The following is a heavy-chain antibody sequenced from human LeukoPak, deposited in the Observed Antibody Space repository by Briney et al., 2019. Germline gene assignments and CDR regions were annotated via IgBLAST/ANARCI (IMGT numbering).Heavy chain of an antibody. V-gene: IGHV3-23*01. CDR1: GFTLRNYA. Sequence: GGSLRLSCAASGFTLRNYAMSWVRQAPGKGLEWVSSIGAGDKYTYYGDSVKGRFTISRDNSKNTLYLQMNSLRAEDTAVYYCARDRMVRGVRFDYWGQGTLVTVSS. CDR3: ARDRMVRGVRFDY. D-gene: IGHD3-10*01. J-gene: IGHJ4*02. CDR2: IGAGDKYT.